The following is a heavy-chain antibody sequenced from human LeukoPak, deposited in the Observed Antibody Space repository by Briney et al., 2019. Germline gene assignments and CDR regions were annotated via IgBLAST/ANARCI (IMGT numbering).Heavy chain of an antibody. Sequence: ASVKVSCKASGYTFTSYYMHWVRQAPGQGLEWMGIISPSGGSTSYAQKFQGRVTMTRDTSTSTVYMELSSLRSEDTAVYYCAREAVATINYYYGMDVWGQGTTVTVSS. V-gene: IGHV1-46*01. D-gene: IGHD5-12*01. CDR2: ISPSGGST. CDR3: AREAVATINYYYGMDV. J-gene: IGHJ6*02. CDR1: GYTFTSYY.